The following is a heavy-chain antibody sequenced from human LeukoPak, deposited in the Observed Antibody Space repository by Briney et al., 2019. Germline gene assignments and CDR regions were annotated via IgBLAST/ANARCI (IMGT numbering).Heavy chain of an antibody. CDR1: GYTFTGYY. CDR3: AREYSSSWSYYYYYYMDV. CDR2: INPNSGGT. Sequence: GASVKVSCKASGYTFTGYYMHWVRQAPGQGLEWMGWINPNSGGTNYAQKFQGRVTMTRDTSISTAYMELSRLRSDDTAVYYCAREYSSSWSYYYYYYMDVWGKGTTVTVSS. D-gene: IGHD6-13*01. J-gene: IGHJ6*03. V-gene: IGHV1-2*02.